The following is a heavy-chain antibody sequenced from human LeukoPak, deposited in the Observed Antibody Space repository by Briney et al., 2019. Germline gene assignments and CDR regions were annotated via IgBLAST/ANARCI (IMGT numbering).Heavy chain of an antibody. CDR3: ARGGPSIAAAGPFDY. V-gene: IGHV4-39*07. Sequence: SETLSLTCTVSGGSISSSSYYWGWIRQPPGKGLEWIGSIYYSGSTYYNPSLKSRVTISVDTSKNQFSLKLSSVTAADTAVYYCARGGPSIAAAGPFDYWGQGTLVTVSS. D-gene: IGHD6-13*01. CDR1: GGSISSSSYY. CDR2: IYYSGST. J-gene: IGHJ4*02.